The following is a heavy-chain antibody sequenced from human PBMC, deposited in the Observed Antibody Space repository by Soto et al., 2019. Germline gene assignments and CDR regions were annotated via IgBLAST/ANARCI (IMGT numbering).Heavy chain of an antibody. CDR1: GFTFSSYG. V-gene: IGHV3-30*18. J-gene: IGHJ4*02. CDR2: ISYDGSNK. D-gene: IGHD2-15*01. CDR3: AKDWEPSVVAAPFDY. Sequence: ESGGGVVQPGRSLRLSCAASGFTFSSYGMHWVRQAPGKGLEWVAVISYDGSNKYYADSVKGRFTISRDNSKNTLYLQMNSLRAEDTAVYYCAKDWEPSVVAAPFDYWGQGTLVTVSS.